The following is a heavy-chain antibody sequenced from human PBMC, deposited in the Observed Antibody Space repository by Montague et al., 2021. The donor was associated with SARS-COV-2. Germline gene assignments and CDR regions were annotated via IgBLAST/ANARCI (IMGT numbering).Heavy chain of an antibody. D-gene: IGHD3-10*01. V-gene: IGHV4-59*01. J-gene: IGHJ6*03. Sequence: SGSTNYNPSLKSRVTISVDTSKNQFSLKLSSVTAADTSVYYCARSVFSESRSKGVWGVSSVGEFSRAVWGTGTTV. CDR2: SGST. CDR3: ARSVFSESRSKGVWGVSSVGEFSRAV.